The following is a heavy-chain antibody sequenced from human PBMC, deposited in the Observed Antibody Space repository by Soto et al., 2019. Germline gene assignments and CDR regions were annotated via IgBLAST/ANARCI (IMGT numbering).Heavy chain of an antibody. CDR2: ISTNGGST. CDR3: VKGEYYYDSSGYYPFDY. V-gene: IGHV3-64D*06. D-gene: IGHD3-22*01. CDR1: GCTFSSYG. Sequence: GGSLRVSWSAAGCTFSSYGMHWVRQAPGKGLEYVSSISTNGGSTHYADSVKGRFTISRDNSKNTQYLQMSSLRADDTAVYYCVKGEYYYDSSGYYPFDYWGQGTLVTVSS. J-gene: IGHJ4*02.